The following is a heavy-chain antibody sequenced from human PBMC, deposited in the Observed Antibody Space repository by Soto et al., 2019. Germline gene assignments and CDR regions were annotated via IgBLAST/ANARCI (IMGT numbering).Heavy chain of an antibody. V-gene: IGHV3-30-3*01. J-gene: IGHJ5*02. CDR1: GFTFSSYA. Sequence: QVQLVESGGGVVQPGRSLRLSCAASGFTFSSYAMHWVRQAPGKGLEWVAVISYDGSNKYYADSVKGRFTISRDNSKNTLYLQMNSLRADDKAVHYCARDGAGYSSSYFWFDPWGQGTLVTVSS. D-gene: IGHD6-6*01. CDR3: ARDGAGYSSSYFWFDP. CDR2: ISYDGSNK.